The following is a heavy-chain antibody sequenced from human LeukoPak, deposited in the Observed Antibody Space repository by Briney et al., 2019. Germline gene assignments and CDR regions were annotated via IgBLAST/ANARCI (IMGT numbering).Heavy chain of an antibody. CDR2: ISGSGGGT. D-gene: IGHD3-16*02. V-gene: IGHV3-23*01. Sequence: GASLRLSCAASGFTFSNYAMSWVRQAPGKGLEWVSTISGSGGGTYYADSVKGRFTISRDNSKNTLYLQMNSLRAEDTAVYYCARSAAYDYVWGSYRYTVPHFFDYWGQGTLVTVSS. CDR3: ARSAAYDYVWGSYRYTVPHFFDY. CDR1: GFTFSNYA. J-gene: IGHJ4*02.